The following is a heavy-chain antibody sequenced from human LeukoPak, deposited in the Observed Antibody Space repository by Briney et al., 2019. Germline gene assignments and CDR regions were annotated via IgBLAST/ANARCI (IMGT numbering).Heavy chain of an antibody. CDR2: IYYSGST. V-gene: IGHV4-39*07. D-gene: IGHD6-19*01. CDR1: GGSISSSSYY. Sequence: SETLSLTCTVSGGSISSSSYYWGWIRQPPGKGLEWNGSIYYSGSTYYNPSLKSRVTISVDTSKNQFSLKLSSVTAADTAVYYCARRTASSGSWVFDYWGQGTLVTVSS. CDR3: ARRTASSGSWVFDY. J-gene: IGHJ4*02.